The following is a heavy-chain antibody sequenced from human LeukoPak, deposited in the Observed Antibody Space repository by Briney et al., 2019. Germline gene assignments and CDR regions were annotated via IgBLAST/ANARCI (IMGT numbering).Heavy chain of an antibody. Sequence: SETLSLTCTVSDDSIGNYYWSWLRQSPGKGLEWIGYIYFSGSTNYNPSLKRRVTMSVVTSKNQFSLRLTSVTAADTATYYCARVGGSNFYNYGMDVWSQGTTVIVSS. CDR1: DDSIGNYY. J-gene: IGHJ6*02. V-gene: IGHV4-59*01. CDR3: ARVGGSNFYNYGMDV. CDR2: IYFSGST. D-gene: IGHD4-11*01.